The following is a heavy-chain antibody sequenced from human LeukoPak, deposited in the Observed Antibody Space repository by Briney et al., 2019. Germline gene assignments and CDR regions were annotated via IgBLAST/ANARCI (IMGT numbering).Heavy chain of an antibody. V-gene: IGHV3-30-3*01. CDR1: GFTSISYV. D-gene: IGHD1-26*01. CDR3: ARQSGSYFDY. Sequence: GGPLRLSFEALGFTSISYVMHGFGRAPAKGWEWVAVISYDGSNKYYADSVKGRFTISRDNSKNTLYLQMSSLRAEDTAVYYCARQSGSYFDYWGQGTLVTVSS. CDR2: ISYDGSNK. J-gene: IGHJ4*02.